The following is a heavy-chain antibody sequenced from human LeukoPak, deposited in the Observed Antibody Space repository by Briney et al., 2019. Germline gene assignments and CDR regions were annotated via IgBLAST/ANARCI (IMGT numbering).Heavy chain of an antibody. CDR2: IRYDGSNK. CDR1: GFTFSSYG. Sequence: GGSLRLSCTASGFTFSSYGMHWVRQAPGKGLEWVAFIRYDGSNKYYADSVKGRFTISRDNSKNTLYLQMNSLRAEDTAVYYCAKVRVGAARPDAFDIWGQGTMVTVSS. D-gene: IGHD1-26*01. V-gene: IGHV3-30*02. J-gene: IGHJ3*02. CDR3: AKVRVGAARPDAFDI.